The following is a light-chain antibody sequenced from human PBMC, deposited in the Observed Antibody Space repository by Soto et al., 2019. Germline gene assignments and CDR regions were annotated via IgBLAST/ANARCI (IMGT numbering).Light chain of an antibody. CDR2: GAS. CDR1: QTVDAY. V-gene: IGKV3-20*01. CDR3: QHYASSPIP. J-gene: IGKJ5*01. Sequence: VLTQSPDTLSLSPGATAILSCRASQTVDAYAAWYQLKPGQRPRLLIYGASSRALDISDRFIGSGSGTNFTLTIHRLEPVDFAVYFCQHYASSPIPFGQGTRLAIK.